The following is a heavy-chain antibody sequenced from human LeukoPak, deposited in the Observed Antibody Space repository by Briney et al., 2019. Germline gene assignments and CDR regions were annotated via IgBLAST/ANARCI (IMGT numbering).Heavy chain of an antibody. CDR3: ARAPYYYGSGTSRFDY. CDR2: INHSGST. J-gene: IGHJ4*02. V-gene: IGHV4-34*01. D-gene: IGHD3-10*01. Sequence: SETLSLTCAVYGGSFSGYYWSWIRQPPGKGLEWIGEINHSGSTNYNPSLKSRVTISVDTSKNQFSLKLSSVTAADTAVYYCARAPYYYGSGTSRFDYWGQGTLVTVSS. CDR1: GGSFSGYY.